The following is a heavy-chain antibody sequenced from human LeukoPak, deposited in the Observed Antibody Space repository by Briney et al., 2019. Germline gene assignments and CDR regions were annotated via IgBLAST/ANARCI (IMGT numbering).Heavy chain of an antibody. D-gene: IGHD2-15*01. J-gene: IGHJ4*02. CDR2: IKQDGSEK. CDR3: GRVSESLVNGGVSWSFDN. V-gene: IGHV3-7*03. Sequence: GGSLRLSCAASGFTVSRNYMSWVRQAPGKGLEWVANIKQDGSEKYYVDSVKGRFTISRDNAKNSLYLQMNSLRAEDTAVYYCGRVSESLVNGGVSWSFDNWGQGTLVTVSS. CDR1: GFTVSRNY.